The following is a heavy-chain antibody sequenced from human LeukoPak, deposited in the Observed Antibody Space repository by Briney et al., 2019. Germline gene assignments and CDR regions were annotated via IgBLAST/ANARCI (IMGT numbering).Heavy chain of an antibody. CDR2: MRHGGSNE. D-gene: IGHD2-15*01. CDR3: AKDRTVVVTAYGGWFDP. CDR1: GITFSTSG. Sequence: GGSLRLSCAASGITFSTSGMHWVRQAPGRGPEWVAFMRHGGSNEKYADSVKGRFTISRDNSKNTLYLQMNSLIVEDTAVYYCAKDRTVVVTAYGGWFDPWGQGTLVTVSS. V-gene: IGHV3-30*02. J-gene: IGHJ5*02.